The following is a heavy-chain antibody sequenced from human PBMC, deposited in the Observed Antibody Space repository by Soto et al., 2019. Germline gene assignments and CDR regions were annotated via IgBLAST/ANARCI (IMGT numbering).Heavy chain of an antibody. CDR1: GYTFTSYA. J-gene: IGHJ3*02. V-gene: IGHV1-3*01. D-gene: IGHD5-12*01. CDR2: INAGNGNT. Sequence: ASVKVSGKASGYTFTSYAMHWVRQAPGQRLEWMGWINAGNGNTKYSQKFQGRVTITRDTSASTAYMELSSLRSEDTAVYYCARWDGYNHDAFDIWGQGTMVSVSS. CDR3: ARWDGYNHDAFDI.